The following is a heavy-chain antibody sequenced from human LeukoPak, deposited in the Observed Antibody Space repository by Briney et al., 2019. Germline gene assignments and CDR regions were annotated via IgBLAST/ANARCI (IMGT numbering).Heavy chain of an antibody. D-gene: IGHD4-17*01. Sequence: PGGSLRLSCAASGFTFSSYGMHWVRQAPGKGLEWVAFIRYDGSNKYYADSVKGRFTISRDNSKNTLYLQMNSLRAEDTAVYYCANLPRNYGDYVGAYYFDYWGQGTLVTVSS. CDR2: IRYDGSNK. J-gene: IGHJ4*02. CDR1: GFTFSSYG. V-gene: IGHV3-30*02. CDR3: ANLPRNYGDYVGAYYFDY.